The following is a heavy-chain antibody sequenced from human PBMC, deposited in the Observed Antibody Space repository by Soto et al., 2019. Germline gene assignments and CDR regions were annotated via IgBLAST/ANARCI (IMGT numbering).Heavy chain of an antibody. CDR3: ARDRWNWNFQGYYYHAMDV. J-gene: IGHJ6*02. CDR2: INHSGST. V-gene: IGHV4-34*01. CDR1: GGSFSGYY. Sequence: PSETLSLTCAVYGGSFSGYYWSWIRQPPGKGLEWIGEINHSGSTNYNPSLKSRVTISVDTSKNQFSLKLSSVTAADTAVYYCARDRWNWNFQGYYYHAMDVWGQGTTVTVSS. D-gene: IGHD1-7*01.